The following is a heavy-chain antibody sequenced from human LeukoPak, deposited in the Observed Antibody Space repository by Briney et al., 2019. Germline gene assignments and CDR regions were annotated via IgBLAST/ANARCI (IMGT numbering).Heavy chain of an antibody. J-gene: IGHJ5*02. CDR1: GGSISSSSYY. CDR3: ARQDSSSRYDWFVP. CDR2: IYYSGST. V-gene: IGHV4-39*01. Sequence: SETLSLTCTVSGGSISSSSYYWGWIRQPPGKGLEWIGSIYYSGSTYYNPSLKSRGTITVDTSNNQFSLMQRAVPAADTAVYYCARQDSSSRYDWFVPWGQGTLVTVSS. D-gene: IGHD6-13*01.